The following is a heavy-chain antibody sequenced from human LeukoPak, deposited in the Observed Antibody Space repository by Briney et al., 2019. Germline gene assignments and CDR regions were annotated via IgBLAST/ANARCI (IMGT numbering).Heavy chain of an antibody. V-gene: IGHV4-59*08. J-gene: IGHJ4*02. CDR3: ARLSTDNVVLPGAMAYYFDC. Sequence: SETLSLTCTVSAVAITSQYWSWIRQSPGKGLEFIGDISYSGSTSDNTSRKSRVAISADTSKNQFSMKLSSVTTADTAMYFCARLSTDNVVLPGAMAYYFDCWGQGTLVTVSS. CDR1: AVAITSQY. CDR2: ISYSGST. D-gene: IGHD2-2*01.